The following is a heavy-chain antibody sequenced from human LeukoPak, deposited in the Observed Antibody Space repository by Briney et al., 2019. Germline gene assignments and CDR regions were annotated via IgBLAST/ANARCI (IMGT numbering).Heavy chain of an antibody. V-gene: IGHV3-15*07. CDR1: TFTKAW. CDR3: TTEYFGGFEY. CDR2: VKNRGDGRTT. D-gene: IGHD3-16*01. J-gene: IGHJ4*02. Sequence: GGSLRLSCVASTFTKAWLHWVRQAPGKGLEWVGRVKNRGDGRTTDYAAPVKGRFTISRDDSKRTVYLQMNSLKTEDTAVYFCTTEYFGGFEYWGQGTLVTVSS.